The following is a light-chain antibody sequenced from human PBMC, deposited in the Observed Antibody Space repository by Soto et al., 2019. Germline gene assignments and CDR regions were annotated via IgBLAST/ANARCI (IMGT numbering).Light chain of an antibody. CDR3: QQYVSSPMYT. Sequence: EIVLTQSPGTLSLSPGERATLSCRASQSVSSNYLAWYQQKPGQAPRLLIYGASSSATGIPDRFSGSGSGTDFTLTISRLEPEDFAVYYCQQYVSSPMYTFGQGTKLEIK. CDR1: QSVSSNY. V-gene: IGKV3-20*01. CDR2: GAS. J-gene: IGKJ2*01.